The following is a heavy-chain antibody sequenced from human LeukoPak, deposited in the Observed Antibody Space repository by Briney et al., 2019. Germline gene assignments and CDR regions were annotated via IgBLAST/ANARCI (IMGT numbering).Heavy chain of an antibody. V-gene: IGHV3-33*01. D-gene: IGHD3-10*01. J-gene: IGHJ4*02. Sequence: GGSLRLSCSASGLTYSSYGMHEPRDAPGKGLEGVALIWLDGSNKYSADSVKGRFTISRDHSKNTLYLHMNSLRAEDTAVYSGASFKSSGSYYKLPDHWGQGTLVIVSS. CDR1: GLTYSSYG. CDR3: ASFKSSGSYYKLPDH. CDR2: IWLDGSNK.